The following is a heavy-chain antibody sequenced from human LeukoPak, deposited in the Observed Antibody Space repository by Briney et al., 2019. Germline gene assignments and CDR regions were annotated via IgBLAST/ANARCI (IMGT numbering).Heavy chain of an antibody. D-gene: IGHD2-15*01. CDR1: GGSISSSSYY. CDR3: ARRGYGHYFDY. J-gene: IGHJ4*02. CDR2: INPSGST. V-gene: IGHV4-61*02. Sequence: SETLSLTCTVSGGSISSSSYYWGWIRQPAGKGLEWIGRINPSGSTNYNPSLKSRVIISVDTSKNQFSLRLSSVTAADTAVYYCARRGYGHYFDYWGQGTLVTVSS.